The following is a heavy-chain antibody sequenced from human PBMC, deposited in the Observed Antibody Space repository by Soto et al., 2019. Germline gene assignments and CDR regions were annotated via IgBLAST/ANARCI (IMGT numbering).Heavy chain of an antibody. CDR3: ARHLGGKLVVVPAARDAIDI. CDR1: GYSFTSYW. CDR2: IYPGDSDT. V-gene: IGHV5-51*01. D-gene: IGHD2-2*01. J-gene: IGHJ3*02. Sequence: LGESLKISCKGSGYSFTSYWIGWVRQMPGKGLEWMGIIYPGDSDTRYSPSFQGQVTISADKSISTAYLQWSSLKASDTAMYYCARHLGGKLVVVPAARDAIDIWGQGTMVTV.